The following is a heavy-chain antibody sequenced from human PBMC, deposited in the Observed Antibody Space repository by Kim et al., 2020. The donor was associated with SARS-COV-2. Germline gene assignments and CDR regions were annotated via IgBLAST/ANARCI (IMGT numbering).Heavy chain of an antibody. CDR1: GFTFGDYA. CDR2: ISWNSGSI. CDR3: AKDPRYYDILTPHGMDV. V-gene: IGHV3-9*01. D-gene: IGHD3-9*01. J-gene: IGHJ6*02. Sequence: GGSLRLSCAASGFTFGDYAMHWVRQAPGKGLEWVSGISWNSGSIGYADSVKGRFTISRDNAKNSLYLQMNSLRAEDTALYYCAKDPRYYDILTPHGMDVWGQGTTVTVSS.